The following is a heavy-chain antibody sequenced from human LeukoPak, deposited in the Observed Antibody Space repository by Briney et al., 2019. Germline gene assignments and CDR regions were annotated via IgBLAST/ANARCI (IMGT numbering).Heavy chain of an antibody. V-gene: IGHV3-23*01. CDR3: ARDWYYYGSGSQRTDY. D-gene: IGHD3-10*01. Sequence: PGGSLRLSCAASGFTFSSYAMSWVRQAPGKGLEWVSAISGSGGSTYYADSVKGRFTISRDNSKNTLYLQMNSLRAEDTAVYYCARDWYYYGSGSQRTDYWGQGTLVTVSS. CDR2: ISGSGGST. J-gene: IGHJ4*02. CDR1: GFTFSSYA.